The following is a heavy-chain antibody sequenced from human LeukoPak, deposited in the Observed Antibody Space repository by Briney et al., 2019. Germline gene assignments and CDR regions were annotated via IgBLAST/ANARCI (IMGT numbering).Heavy chain of an antibody. CDR1: GGSLSGYC. D-gene: IGHD3-10*01. J-gene: IGHJ6*02. Sequence: SQTRSPTCSLYGGSLSGYCWGWIRHPAGKGLEWVGVIKHRGSTNYNPSLKSRVTISVDTSKNQFSLKLSSVTAADTAVYYCARGRVGYYYGSGSYYYGMDVWGQGTTVTVSS. V-gene: IGHV4-34*01. CDR3: ARGRVGYYYGSGSYYYGMDV. CDR2: IKHRGST.